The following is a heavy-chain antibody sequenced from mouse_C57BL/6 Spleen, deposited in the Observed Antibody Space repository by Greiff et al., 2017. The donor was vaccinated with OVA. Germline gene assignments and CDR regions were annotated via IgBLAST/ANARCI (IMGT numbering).Heavy chain of an antibody. V-gene: IGHV1-26*01. Sequence: EVQLQQSGPELVKPGASVKISCKASGYTFTDYYMNWVKPSHGKSLEWIGDINPNNGGTSYNQKFKGKATLTVDKSSSTAYMELRSLTSEDSAVYYCAKGDYSKSLFAYWGQGTLVTVSA. D-gene: IGHD2-5*01. CDR1: GYTFTDYY. CDR2: INPNNGGT. CDR3: AKGDYSKSLFAY. J-gene: IGHJ3*01.